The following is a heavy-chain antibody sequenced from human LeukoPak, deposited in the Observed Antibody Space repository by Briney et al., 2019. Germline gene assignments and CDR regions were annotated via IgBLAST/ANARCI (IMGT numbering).Heavy chain of an antibody. CDR1: GFTFSSYV. CDR2: ISGGSDST. V-gene: IGHV3-23*01. CDR3: AKDWYYYDSSGYYDY. Sequence: GGSLRLSCAASGFTFSSYVMSWVRQAPGKGLEWVSAISGGSDSTYYADSVKGRFTISRDNSESTLYLLIDSLRAEDTAAYYCAKDWYYYDSSGYYDYWGQGTLVTVSS. D-gene: IGHD3-22*01. J-gene: IGHJ4*02.